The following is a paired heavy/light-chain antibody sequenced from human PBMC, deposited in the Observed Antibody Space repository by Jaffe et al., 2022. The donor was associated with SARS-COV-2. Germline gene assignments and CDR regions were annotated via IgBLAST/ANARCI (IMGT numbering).Heavy chain of an antibody. CDR3: TRLGDYVNYYYYMDV. CDR2: IYHNGGT. D-gene: IGHD4-17*01. V-gene: IGHV4-38-2*02. Sequence: QVQLQESGPGLVKPSETLSLTCTVSGYSISSGYYWGWIRQPPGKGLEWIGSIYHNGGTYYNPSLKSRVTISVDTSKNQFSLNLSSVTAADTAAYYCTRLGDYVNYYYYMDVWGKGTTVTVSS. CDR1: GYSISSGYY. J-gene: IGHJ6*03.
Light chain of an antibody. CDR1: QGISSY. J-gene: IGKJ3*01. CDR3: QQVRSYPFT. Sequence: DIQLTQSPSFLSASVGDRVTITCRASQGISSYLAWYQQKPGKAPKLLIYAASTLQSGVPSRFSGSGSGTEFTLTISSLQPEDFAVYYCQQVRSYPFTFGPGTKVDIK. CDR2: AAS. V-gene: IGKV1-9*01.